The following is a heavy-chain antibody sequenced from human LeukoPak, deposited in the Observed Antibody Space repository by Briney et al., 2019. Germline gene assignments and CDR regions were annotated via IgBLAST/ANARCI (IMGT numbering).Heavy chain of an antibody. CDR3: AHTLRYFGLLGY. V-gene: IGHV2-5*01. CDR1: GFSLNTSEVG. CDR2: IYWNDDK. D-gene: IGHD3-9*01. Sequence: KESGPTLVKPTQTLTLTCTFSGFSLNTSEVGVAWFRQPPGKALEWLALIYWNDDKRYSPSLKSRLTITKDTSKNQVVLTVTNMDPVDTATYYCAHTLRYFGLLGYWGQGSLVTVSS. J-gene: IGHJ4*02.